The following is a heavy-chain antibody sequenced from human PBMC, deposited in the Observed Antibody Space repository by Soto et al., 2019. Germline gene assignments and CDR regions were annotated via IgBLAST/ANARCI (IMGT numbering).Heavy chain of an antibody. J-gene: IGHJ4*02. D-gene: IGHD1-26*01. CDR1: GCTFGSCA. CDR2: IIDNGGST. CDR3: VRDDFGLGIDY. V-gene: IGHV3-23*01. Sequence: TGGTLRLSCAASGCTFGSCAMGWIIQAPGKGLEWVSDIIDNGGSTSYADSVKGRFTISRDNAKNTLYLQMNSLRAEDTAVYYCVRDDFGLGIDYWGLGTLVTVSS.